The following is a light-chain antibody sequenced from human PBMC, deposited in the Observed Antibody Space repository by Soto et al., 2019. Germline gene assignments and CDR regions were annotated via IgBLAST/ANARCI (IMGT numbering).Light chain of an antibody. CDR3: QQSYSTPLT. CDR2: AAS. CDR1: QSISSY. Sequence: DIQMTQSPSSLSASLGARVTITWGASQSISSYLNWYQQKPGKAPKLLIYAASSLQSGVPSRFSGSGSGTDFNLTISSLQTEDFATYYCQQSYSTPLTFGGGTKVDIK. V-gene: IGKV1-39*01. J-gene: IGKJ4*01.